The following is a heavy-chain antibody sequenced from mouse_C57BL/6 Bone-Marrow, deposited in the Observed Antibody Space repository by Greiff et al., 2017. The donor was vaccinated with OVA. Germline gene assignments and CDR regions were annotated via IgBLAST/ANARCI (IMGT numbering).Heavy chain of an antibody. J-gene: IGHJ2*01. D-gene: IGHD2-4*01. Sequence: EVQRVESGGGLVKPGGSLKLSCAASGFTFSDYGMHWVRQAPEKGLEWVAYISSGSSTIYYADTVQGRFTISRDNAKNTLFRQTTSLMSEETSMYYGARPGDYDRLYYFDYWGQGTTLTVSS. CDR1: GFTFSDYG. V-gene: IGHV5-17*01. CDR2: ISSGSSTI. CDR3: ARPGDYDRLYYFDY.